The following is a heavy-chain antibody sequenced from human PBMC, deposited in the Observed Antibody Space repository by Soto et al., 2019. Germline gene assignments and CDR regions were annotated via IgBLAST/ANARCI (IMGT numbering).Heavy chain of an antibody. V-gene: IGHV4-39*07. CDR1: VGPIITSSFY. J-gene: IGHJ3*02. CDR2: IYHAGST. Sequence: SETLSLTSTSSVGPIITSSFYWAWIPQPPGKGLEWIGSIYHAGSTDYKPSLKSRVTISVDTSKNQFSLKLSSVTAADTAVYYCARFPGRGDAFDIWGQGTMVTVSS. CDR3: ARFPGRGDAFDI.